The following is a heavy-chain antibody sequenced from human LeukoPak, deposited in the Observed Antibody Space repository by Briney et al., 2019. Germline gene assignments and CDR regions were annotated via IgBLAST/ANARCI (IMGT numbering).Heavy chain of an antibody. V-gene: IGHV3-30*03. D-gene: IGHD5-18*01. CDR2: ISYDGSNK. CDR3: ARAGIQLWLLPYYFDY. CDR1: GFTFSSYG. J-gene: IGHJ4*02. Sequence: GGSLRLSCAASGFTFSSYGMHWVRQAPGKGLEWVAVISYDGSNKYYADSVKGRFAISRDNSKNTLYLQMNSLRAEDTAVYYCARAGIQLWLLPYYFDYWGQGTLVTVSS.